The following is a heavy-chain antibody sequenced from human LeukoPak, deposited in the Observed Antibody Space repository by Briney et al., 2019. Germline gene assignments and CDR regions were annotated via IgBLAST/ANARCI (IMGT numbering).Heavy chain of an antibody. CDR2: ISNSGDHT. CDR3: ARAYSGYDGADY. CDR1: GFTFSSYW. V-gene: IGHV3-23*01. D-gene: IGHD5-12*01. J-gene: IGHJ4*02. Sequence: GALRLSCAASGFTFSSYWMHWVRQAPGTGLEWVSAISNSGDHTYYADSVKGRFTISRDNSKNTLYLQMNRLRAEDTAVFYCARAYSGYDGADYWGQGTLVTVS.